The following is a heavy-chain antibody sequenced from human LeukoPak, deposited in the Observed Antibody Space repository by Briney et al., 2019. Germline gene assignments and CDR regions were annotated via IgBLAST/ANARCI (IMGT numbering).Heavy chain of an antibody. CDR3: ARARAVAGTTYYYYGMDV. J-gene: IGHJ6*02. CDR1: GYTFTSYY. D-gene: IGHD6-19*01. CDR2: INPSGGST. V-gene: IGHV1-46*01. Sequence: GASVKVSCEASGYTFTSYYMHWVRQAPGQGLEWMGIINPSGGSTSYAQKFQGRVTITADESTSTAYMELSSLRSEDTAVYYCARARAVAGTTYYYYGMDVWGQGTTVTVSS.